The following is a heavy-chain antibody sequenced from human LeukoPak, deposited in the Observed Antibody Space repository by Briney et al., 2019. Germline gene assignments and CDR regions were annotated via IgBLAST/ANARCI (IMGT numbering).Heavy chain of an antibody. D-gene: IGHD5-24*01. CDR2: IYHSGST. CDR1: GGSISSSNW. V-gene: IGHV4-4*02. J-gene: IGHJ4*02. CDR3: ARDGMMAFDY. Sequence: PSETLSLTCAVSGGSISSSNWWSWVRQPPGKGLEWIGEIYHSGSTNYNPSLKSRVTISVDTSKNQFSLKLSSVTAADTAVYYCARDGMMAFDYWGQGTLVTVSS.